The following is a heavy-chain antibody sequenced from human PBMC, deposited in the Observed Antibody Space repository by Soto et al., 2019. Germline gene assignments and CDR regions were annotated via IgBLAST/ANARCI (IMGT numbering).Heavy chain of an antibody. CDR2: ISGSGGST. Sequence: PVGSLRLSCAASGFTFNKYDMTWVRQAPGKGLEWVSVISGSGGSTYYADSVKGRFTISRDNSKNTLYLQMNSLRAEDTAVYYCAKDRTPYSNYAWFDPWGQGTLVTVS. J-gene: IGHJ5*02. D-gene: IGHD4-4*01. V-gene: IGHV3-23*01. CDR1: GFTFNKYD. CDR3: AKDRTPYSNYAWFDP.